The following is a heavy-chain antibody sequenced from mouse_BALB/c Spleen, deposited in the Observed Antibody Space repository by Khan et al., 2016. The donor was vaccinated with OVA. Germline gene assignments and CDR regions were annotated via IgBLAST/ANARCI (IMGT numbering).Heavy chain of an antibody. CDR1: GYPITSGYA. CDR3: ARGNYYGYYFDY. J-gene: IGHJ2*01. CDR2: ISYSGGT. Sequence: EVQFQEPGPGLVKPSQSLSFTCTVTGYPITSGYAWNWIRQFPGNKLEWMGYISYSGGTSNNPSLKSRISITRDTSKNQFFLQLNSVTTEDTATYYCARGNYYGYYFDYWGQGTPLTVSS. D-gene: IGHD1-1*01. V-gene: IGHV3-2*02.